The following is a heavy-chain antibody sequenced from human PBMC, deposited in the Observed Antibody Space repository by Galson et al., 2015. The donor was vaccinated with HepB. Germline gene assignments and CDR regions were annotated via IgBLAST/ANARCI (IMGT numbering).Heavy chain of an antibody. CDR3: ARRIATAGSYYFDS. V-gene: IGHV3-66*04. Sequence: SLRLSCAASGFTVSSNYMSWVRQAPGKGLEWVSVIYAGGNTYYADSVKGRFTISRDNSKNTLYLQMNSLRAEDTAVYYCARRIATAGSYYFDSWGQGALVTVSS. D-gene: IGHD6-13*01. J-gene: IGHJ4*02. CDR1: GFTVSSNY. CDR2: IYAGGNT.